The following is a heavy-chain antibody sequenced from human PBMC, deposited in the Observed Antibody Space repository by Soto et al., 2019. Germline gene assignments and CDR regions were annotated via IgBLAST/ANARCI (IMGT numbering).Heavy chain of an antibody. D-gene: IGHD5-12*01. CDR2: INHSGST. Sequence: QVQLQQWGAGLLKPSETLSLTCAVYGGSFSGYYWSWIRQPPGKGLEWIGEINHSGSTNYNPSLKSRVTISVDTSKNQFSLKLSSVTAADTAVYYCARVLGYDSEPTHDYWGQGTLVTVSS. J-gene: IGHJ4*02. V-gene: IGHV4-34*01. CDR3: ARVLGYDSEPTHDY. CDR1: GGSFSGYY.